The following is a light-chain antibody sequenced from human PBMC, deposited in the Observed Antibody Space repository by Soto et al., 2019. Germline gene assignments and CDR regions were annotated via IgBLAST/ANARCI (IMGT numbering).Light chain of an antibody. CDR1: QGIRND. CDR2: AAS. V-gene: IGKV1-6*01. J-gene: IGKJ1*01. CDR3: MQDYNDPRT. Sequence: AIQMTQSPSSLSASVGDRVTITCRASQGIRNDLGWYQQKPGNAPKVLIYAASTLQSGVPSRFSGSGSGTDFTLTITSLQPEDFATYYCMQDYNDPRTFGQGTNVDIK.